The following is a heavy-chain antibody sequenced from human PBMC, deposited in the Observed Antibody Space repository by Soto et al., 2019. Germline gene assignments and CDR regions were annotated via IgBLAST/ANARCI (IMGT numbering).Heavy chain of an antibody. CDR3: AKGRLPAAPFDPLSP. Sequence: LRLSCAASGFTFSDYYMSWIRQAPGKGLEWVSYISSSGSTIYYADSVKGRFTISRDNSKNTLYLQMNSLRAEDTAVYYCAKGRLPAAPFDPLSPWGQGTLVTVSS. V-gene: IGHV3-11*04. CDR1: GFTFSDYY. D-gene: IGHD2-2*01. CDR2: ISSSGSTI. J-gene: IGHJ5*02.